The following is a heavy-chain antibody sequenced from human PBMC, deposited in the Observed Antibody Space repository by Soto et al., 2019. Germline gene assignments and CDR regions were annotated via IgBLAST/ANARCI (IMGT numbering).Heavy chain of an antibody. CDR1: GFTVSSNY. V-gene: IGHV3-66*01. Sequence: GGSLRLSCAASGFTVSSNYMSWVRQAPGKGLEWVSVIYSGGSTYYADSVKGRFTISRDNSKNTLYLQMNSLRAEDTAVYYCVRAGATLSSFFDYWGQGTLVTVSS. J-gene: IGHJ4*02. CDR3: VRAGATLSSFFDY. CDR2: IYSGGST. D-gene: IGHD2-15*01.